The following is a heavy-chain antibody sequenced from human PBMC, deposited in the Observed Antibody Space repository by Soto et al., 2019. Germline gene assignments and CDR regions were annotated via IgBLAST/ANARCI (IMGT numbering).Heavy chain of an antibody. D-gene: IGHD2-2*02. CDR3: ARVYRIVVVPAAIGWFDP. Sequence: SVKVSCKASGGTFSSYAISWVRQAPGQGLEWMGGIIPIFGTANYAQKFQGRVTITADESKSTAYMELSSLRSEDTAVYYCARVYRIVVVPAAIGWFDPCGQGTLVPVS. CDR2: IIPIFGTA. V-gene: IGHV1-69*13. CDR1: GGTFSSYA. J-gene: IGHJ5*02.